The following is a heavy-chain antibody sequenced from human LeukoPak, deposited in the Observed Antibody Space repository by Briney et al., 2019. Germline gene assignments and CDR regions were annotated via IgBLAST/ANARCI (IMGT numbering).Heavy chain of an antibody. CDR1: GGSVSGGSYY. CDR3: ATMHSSAWYSY. J-gene: IGHJ4*02. Sequence: SETLSLTCTVSGGSVSGGSYYWSWIRQPPGKGLEWIGYIYYSGSTNYKSSLKSRVTISVDTSKNQFSLKLSSVTAADTAVYYCATMHSSAWYSYWGQGTLVTVSS. V-gene: IGHV4-61*01. CDR2: IYYSGST. D-gene: IGHD6-19*01.